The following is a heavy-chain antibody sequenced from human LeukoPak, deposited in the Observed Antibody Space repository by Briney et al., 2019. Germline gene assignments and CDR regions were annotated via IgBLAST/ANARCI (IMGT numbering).Heavy chain of an antibody. J-gene: IGHJ3*02. CDR1: GFSSSVYE. CDR2: ISSSGTTT. CDR3: ARGHSGSYQRDDAFDI. V-gene: IGHV3-48*03. Sequence: GGSLRLSCAASGFSSSVYEMHWVRQAPGKGLEWISDISSSGTTTYYADSVKGRFTISKDNAKNSLYLQMNSLRAEDTAVYYCARGHSGSYQRDDAFDIWGQGTMVTVSS. D-gene: IGHD1-26*01.